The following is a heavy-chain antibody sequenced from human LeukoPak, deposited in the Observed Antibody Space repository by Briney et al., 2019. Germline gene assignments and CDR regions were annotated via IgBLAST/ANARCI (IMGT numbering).Heavy chain of an antibody. V-gene: IGHV5-10-1*01. CDR3: ARVVGDYLYYFDY. D-gene: IGHD2-21*01. Sequence: GESLKISCKGSGYSFTSYWISWVRQMPGKGLEWMGRIDPSDSYTNYSPSFQGHVTISADKSISTAYLQWSSLKASDTAMYYCARVVGDYLYYFDYWGQGTLVTVSS. J-gene: IGHJ4*02. CDR1: GYSFTSYW. CDR2: IDPSDSYT.